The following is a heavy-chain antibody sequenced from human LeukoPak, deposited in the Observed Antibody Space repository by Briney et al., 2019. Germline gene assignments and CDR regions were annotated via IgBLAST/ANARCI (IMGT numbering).Heavy chain of an antibody. Sequence: GGSLRLSCAASGFTFSSYEMNWVRQAPGKGLEWVAVIWYDGSNKYYADSVKGRFTISRDNSKNTLYLQMNSLRAEDTAVYYCARAAAAGIAGYWGQGTLVTVSS. J-gene: IGHJ4*02. CDR1: GFTFSSYE. CDR2: IWYDGSNK. CDR3: ARAAAAGIAGY. D-gene: IGHD6-13*01. V-gene: IGHV3-33*08.